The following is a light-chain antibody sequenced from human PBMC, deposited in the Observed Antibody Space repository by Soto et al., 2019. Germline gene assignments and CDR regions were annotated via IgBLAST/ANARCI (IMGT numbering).Light chain of an antibody. CDR3: HQRGNGIT. J-gene: IGKJ5*01. CDR1: QSVSSS. Sequence: EVVWTQSPATLSLSPGATATLSCGASQSVSSSLAWYQQKPGQAPSLLIYDASSRATGIPARFSGSGSGTDFALTISSLEPEDFAVYYCHQRGNGITFGQGTRLEIK. CDR2: DAS. V-gene: IGKV3-11*01.